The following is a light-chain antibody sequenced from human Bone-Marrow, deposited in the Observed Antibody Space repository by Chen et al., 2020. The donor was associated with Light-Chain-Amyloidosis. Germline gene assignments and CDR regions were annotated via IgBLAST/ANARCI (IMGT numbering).Light chain of an antibody. CDR2: DVS. V-gene: IGLV2-11*01. CDR3: CSYAGSYTWV. Sequence: QSALTQPLSASGSPGQAVAISCTGTSSDVGGYDYVSWYQQHPGKAPKFMIYDVSKRPSGVPDRFSGSKSGNTASLTISGLQAEDEADYSCCSYAGSYTWVFGGGTKLTVL. J-gene: IGLJ3*02. CDR1: SSDVGGYDY.